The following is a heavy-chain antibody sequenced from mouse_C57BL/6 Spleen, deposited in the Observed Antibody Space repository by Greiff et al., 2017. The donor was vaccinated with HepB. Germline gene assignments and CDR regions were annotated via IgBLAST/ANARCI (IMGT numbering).Heavy chain of an antibody. CDR3: ARLRWSCGYFDV. CDR2: ISNGGGST. D-gene: IGHD2-3*01. J-gene: IGHJ1*03. V-gene: IGHV5-12*01. Sequence: DVQLVESGGGLVQPGGSLKLSCAASGFTFSDYYMYWVRQTPEKRLEWVAYISNGGGSTYYPDTVKGRFTISRDNAKNTLYLQMSRLKSEDTAMYYCARLRWSCGYFDVWGTGTTVTVSS. CDR1: GFTFSDYY.